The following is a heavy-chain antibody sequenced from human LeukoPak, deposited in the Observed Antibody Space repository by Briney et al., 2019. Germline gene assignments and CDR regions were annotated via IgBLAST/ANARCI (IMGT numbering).Heavy chain of an antibody. CDR3: ARGRDVGPFDY. D-gene: IGHD5-24*01. CDR2: IYYSGIT. Sequence: PSQTLSLTCTVSGGSISSGGYYWTWIRQHPGKGLEWIGYIYYSGITYYNPSLKSRVTISVDTSKNQLSLELPSVTAADTAVYYCARGRDVGPFDYWGQGTLVTVSS. V-gene: IGHV4-31*03. J-gene: IGHJ4*02. CDR1: GGSISSGGYY.